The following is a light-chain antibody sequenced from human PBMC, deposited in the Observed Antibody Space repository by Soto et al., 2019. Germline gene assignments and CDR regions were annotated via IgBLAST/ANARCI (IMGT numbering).Light chain of an antibody. J-gene: IGKJ5*01. CDR1: QSVSSSY. CDR2: GAS. CDR3: QQYGSSPMT. V-gene: IGKV3-20*01. Sequence: EIVLTQSPCTLSLSPGERARLSCRASQSVSSSYLAWYQQKPGQAPRLLIYGASSRATGTPDRFSGSGSGTDFTLTISRLEPEDFAVYYCQQYGSSPMTFGQGTRLEIK.